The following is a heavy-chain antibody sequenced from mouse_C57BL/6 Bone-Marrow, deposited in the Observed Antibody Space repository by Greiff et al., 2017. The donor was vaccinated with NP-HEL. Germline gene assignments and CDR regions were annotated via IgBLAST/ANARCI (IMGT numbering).Heavy chain of an antibody. CDR2: IDPEDGDT. Sequence: VQLQQSGAELVRPGASVKLSCTASGFNIKDYYMHWVKQRPEQGLEWIGRIDPEDGDTEYAPKFQGKATMTADTSSNTAYLQLSSLTSEDTAVYYCTTGIYYDYDDGVDYWGQGTTLTVSS. V-gene: IGHV14-1*01. CDR3: TTGIYYDYDDGVDY. J-gene: IGHJ2*01. D-gene: IGHD2-4*01. CDR1: GFNIKDYY.